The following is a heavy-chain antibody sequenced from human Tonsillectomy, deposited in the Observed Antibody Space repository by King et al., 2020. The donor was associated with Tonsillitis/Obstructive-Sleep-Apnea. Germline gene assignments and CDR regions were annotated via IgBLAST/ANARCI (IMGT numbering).Heavy chain of an antibody. CDR2: IYYSGST. CDR3: ARVXRRGIAVADDWXXX. V-gene: IGHV4-59*01. J-gene: IGHJ5*02. Sequence: VQLQESGPGLVKPSETLSLTCTVSGGSISSYYWSWIRQPPGKGLEWIGYIYYSGSTNYNPSLKSRVTISVDTSKNQFSLKLSSVTAADTAVYYCARVXRRGIAVADDWXXXXXQGTLVTVSS. D-gene: IGHD6-19*01. CDR1: GGSISSYY.